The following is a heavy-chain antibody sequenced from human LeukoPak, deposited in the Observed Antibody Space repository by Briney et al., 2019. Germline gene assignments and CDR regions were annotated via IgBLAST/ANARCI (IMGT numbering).Heavy chain of an antibody. Sequence: HPRGSLRLSCAASGFTFSSYSMNWGRQAPGKGLEWVAFIRYDGSIKFYADSVKGRFTISRDNSRNTLYLQMNSLRAEDTAVYYCAKDSRHRIVGTTTFLDYWGQGTLVTVSS. CDR2: IRYDGSIK. CDR3: AKDSRHRIVGTTTFLDY. D-gene: IGHD1-26*01. CDR1: GFTFSSYS. J-gene: IGHJ4*02. V-gene: IGHV3-30*02.